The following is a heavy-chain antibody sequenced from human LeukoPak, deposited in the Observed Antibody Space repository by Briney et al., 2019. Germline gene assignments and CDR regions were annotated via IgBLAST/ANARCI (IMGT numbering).Heavy chain of an antibody. V-gene: IGHV3-30-3*01. CDR3: ARGRPFYDFWSGFYYFDY. D-gene: IGHD3-3*01. Sequence: GGSLRLSCAASGFTFSSCAMHWVRQAPGKGLEWVAVISYDGSNKYYADSVKGRFTISRDNSKNTLYLQMNSLRAEDTAVYYCARGRPFYDFWSGFYYFDYWGQGTLVTVSS. CDR1: GFTFSSCA. CDR2: ISYDGSNK. J-gene: IGHJ4*02.